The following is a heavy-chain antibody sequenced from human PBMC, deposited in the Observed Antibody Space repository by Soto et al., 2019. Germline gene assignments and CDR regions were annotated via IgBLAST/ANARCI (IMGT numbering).Heavy chain of an antibody. D-gene: IGHD6-19*01. J-gene: IGHJ4*02. V-gene: IGHV4-59*01. CDR1: GGSISSYY. Sequence: QVQLQESGPGLVKPSETLSLTCTVSGGSISSYYWSWIRQPPGKGLEWIGYIYYSGSTNYNPSLKSRVTIAVDTSKNQFSLKLSSVTAADTAVYYCARSGGRVDYWGQGTLVTVSS. CDR2: IYYSGST. CDR3: ARSGGRVDY.